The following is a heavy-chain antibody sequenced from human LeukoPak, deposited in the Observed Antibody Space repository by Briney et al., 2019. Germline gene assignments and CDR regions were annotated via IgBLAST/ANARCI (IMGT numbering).Heavy chain of an antibody. J-gene: IGHJ4*02. D-gene: IGHD4-17*01. CDR2: ISSSSSTI. CDR3: ARTKEKDYGDYGVPPHFDY. V-gene: IGHV3-48*02. Sequence: GGSLRLSCAASEFTFNRYWMNWVRQAPGKGLEWVSYISSSSSTIYYADSVKGRFTISRDNAKNSLYLQMNSLRDEDTAVYYCARTKEKDYGDYGVPPHFDYWGQGTLVTVSS. CDR1: EFTFNRYW.